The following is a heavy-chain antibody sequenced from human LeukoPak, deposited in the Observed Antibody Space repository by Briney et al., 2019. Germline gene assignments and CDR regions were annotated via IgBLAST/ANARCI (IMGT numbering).Heavy chain of an antibody. CDR2: INIISSET. J-gene: IGHJ3*02. Sequence: PGGSLRLSCAASGFTFSSYSMNWVRQAPGKGLEWVSYINIISSETNYGDSVKGRFTISTDNAKTSVYLQMNSLRDEDTAVYYCARDRAYAFDNWGQGTMVTVSS. D-gene: IGHD3-10*01. CDR3: ARDRAYAFDN. CDR1: GFTFSSYS. V-gene: IGHV3-48*02.